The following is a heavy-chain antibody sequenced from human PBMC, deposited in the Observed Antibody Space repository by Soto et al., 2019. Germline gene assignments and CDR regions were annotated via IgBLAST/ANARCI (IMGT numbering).Heavy chain of an antibody. D-gene: IGHD1-1*01. CDR2: IYHSVTA. J-gene: IGHJ4*02. CDR1: GDSISSGGYL. Sequence: QVQLQESGPGLVKPSQTLSLTCIVSGDSISSGGYLWTWIRQYPGKGLEWMGYIYHSVTAFYNPSLKSRLTISVDTSNNQFSLRLSSVTAADTAVYYCARGRGTYTDYWGQGTLVIVSS. V-gene: IGHV4-31*03. CDR3: ARGRGTYTDY.